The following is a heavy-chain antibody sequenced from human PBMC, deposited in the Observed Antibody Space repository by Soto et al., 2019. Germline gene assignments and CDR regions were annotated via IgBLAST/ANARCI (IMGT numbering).Heavy chain of an antibody. CDR3: ARQGSPTYSYYYYMDV. CDR1: GGSISSYY. Sequence: SETLSLTCTVSGGSISSYYWSWIRQPPGKGLEWIGYIYYSGSTNYNPSLKSRVTISVDTSKNPFSLKLSSVTDADTAVYYCARQGSPTYSYYYYMDVWGKGTTVTVSS. V-gene: IGHV4-59*08. J-gene: IGHJ6*03. CDR2: IYYSGST.